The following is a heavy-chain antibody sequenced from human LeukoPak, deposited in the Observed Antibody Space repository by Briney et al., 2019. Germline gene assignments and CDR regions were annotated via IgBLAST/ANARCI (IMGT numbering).Heavy chain of an antibody. CDR1: GCTFTSYY. V-gene: IGHV1-18*04. Sequence: GASVKVSCKASGCTFTSYYMHWVRQAPGQGLEWMGWISAYNGNTNYAQKLQGRVTMTTDTSTSTAYMELRSLRSDDTAVYYCARDRMAGNNWFDPWGQGTLVTVSS. D-gene: IGHD5-24*01. J-gene: IGHJ5*02. CDR3: ARDRMAGNNWFDP. CDR2: ISAYNGNT.